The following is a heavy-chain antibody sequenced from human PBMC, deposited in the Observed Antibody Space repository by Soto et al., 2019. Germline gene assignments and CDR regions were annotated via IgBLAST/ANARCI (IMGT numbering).Heavy chain of an antibody. Sequence: SETLSLTCAVYGGSFSGYYWSWIRQPPGKGLEWIGEINHSGSTNYNPSLKSRVTISVDTSKNQFSLKLSSVTAADTAVYYCVRVFLVVNWFDPWGQGTLVTVSS. V-gene: IGHV4-34*01. J-gene: IGHJ5*02. CDR1: GGSFSGYY. D-gene: IGHD3-22*01. CDR2: INHSGST. CDR3: VRVFLVVNWFDP.